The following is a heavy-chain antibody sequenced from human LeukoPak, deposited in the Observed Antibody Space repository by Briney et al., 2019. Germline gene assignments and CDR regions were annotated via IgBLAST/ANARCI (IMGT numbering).Heavy chain of an antibody. D-gene: IGHD3-3*01. J-gene: IGHJ5*02. CDR3: ARAITIFGVVTKGTLNWFDP. V-gene: IGHV4-59*12. CDR1: GGSISSYY. Sequence: SETLSLTCTVSGGSISSYYWSWIRQPPGKGLEWIGYIYYSGSTNHNPSLKSRVTISVDTSKNQFSLKLSSVTAADTAVYYCARAITIFGVVTKGTLNWFDPWGQGTLVTVSS. CDR2: IYYSGST.